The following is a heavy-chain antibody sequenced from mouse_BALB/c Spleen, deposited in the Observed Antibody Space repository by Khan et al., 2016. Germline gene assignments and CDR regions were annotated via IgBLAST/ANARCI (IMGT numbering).Heavy chain of an antibody. Sequence: EVELVESGGGLVKPGGSLKLSCAASGFTFSSYAMSWVRQSPEKRLEWVAEISSGGSYTYYPDTVTGRFTISRDNAKNTLYLERSRLGSEDTAMYYCAREGDAMDYWGQGTSVTVSS. D-gene: IGHD3-3*01. V-gene: IGHV5-9-4*01. J-gene: IGHJ4*01. CDR1: GFTFSSYA. CDR2: ISSGGSYT. CDR3: AREGDAMDY.